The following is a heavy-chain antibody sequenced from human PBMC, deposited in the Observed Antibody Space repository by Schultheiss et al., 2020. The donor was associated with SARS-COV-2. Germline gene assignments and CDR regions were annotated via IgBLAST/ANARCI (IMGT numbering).Heavy chain of an antibody. CDR2: INHSGST. V-gene: IGHV4-34*01. D-gene: IGHD6-19*01. J-gene: IGHJ3*02. CDR1: GGSISSYY. Sequence: SETLSLTCTVSGGSISSYYWSWIRQPPGKGLEWIGEINHSGSTNYNPSLKSRVTISVDTSKNQFSLKLSSVTAADTAVYYCARGPGSGWYRAFDIWGQGTMVTVSS. CDR3: ARGPGSGWYRAFDI.